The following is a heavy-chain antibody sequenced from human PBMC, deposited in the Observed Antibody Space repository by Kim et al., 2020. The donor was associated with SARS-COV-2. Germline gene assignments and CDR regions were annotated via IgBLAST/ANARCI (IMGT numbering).Heavy chain of an antibody. V-gene: IGHV3-48*03. J-gene: IGHJ4*02. Sequence: YYADSVKRRFTISRDNAKNSLYLQLNSLRAEDTALYYCARRMSVVRGAPFDYWGQGTLVTVSS. CDR3: ARRMSVVRGAPFDY. D-gene: IGHD3-10*01.